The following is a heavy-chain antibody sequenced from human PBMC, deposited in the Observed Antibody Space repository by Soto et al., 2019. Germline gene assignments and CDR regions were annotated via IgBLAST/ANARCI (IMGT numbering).Heavy chain of an antibody. CDR3: ANLGVAAPFDY. CDR2: ITDNSGKI. D-gene: IGHD6-19*01. CDR1: GFTFSRFV. Sequence: GSLLLSCAASGFTFSRFVMSWVRQTPGKGLEWVSTITDNSGKIYYADSVKGRFTISRDNSKNTLYLQMNSLRGEDTAVYYCANLGVAAPFDYWGQGTPVTVSS. V-gene: IGHV3-23*01. J-gene: IGHJ4*02.